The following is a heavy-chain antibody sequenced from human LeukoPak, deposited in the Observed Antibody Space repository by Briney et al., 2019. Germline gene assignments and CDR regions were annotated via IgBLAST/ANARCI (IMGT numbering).Heavy chain of an antibody. CDR3: AREYGSGSYGSYYYYMDV. CDR2: ISAYNGNT. Sequence: ASVKVSCKASGYTFTSYDINWVRQATGQGLEWMGWISAYNGNTNYAQKLQGRVTMTTDTSTTTAYMELRSLRSDDTAVYYCAREYGSGSYGSYYYYMDVWGKGTTITVSS. J-gene: IGHJ6*03. CDR1: GYTFTSYD. V-gene: IGHV1-18*01. D-gene: IGHD3-10*01.